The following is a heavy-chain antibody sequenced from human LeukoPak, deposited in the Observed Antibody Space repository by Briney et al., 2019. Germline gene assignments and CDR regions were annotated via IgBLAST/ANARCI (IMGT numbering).Heavy chain of an antibody. CDR2: ISSSSSYI. J-gene: IGHJ4*02. Sequence: GGSLRLSCAASGFTFSSYSMNWVRQAPGKGLEWVSSISSSSSYIYYADSVKGRFTISRDNAKNSLYLQMNSLRAEDTAVYYCARGRYSYGYDYYDSSGYRYFDYWGQGTLVTVSS. D-gene: IGHD3-22*01. CDR3: ARGRYSYGYDYYDSSGYRYFDY. V-gene: IGHV3-21*01. CDR1: GFTFSSYS.